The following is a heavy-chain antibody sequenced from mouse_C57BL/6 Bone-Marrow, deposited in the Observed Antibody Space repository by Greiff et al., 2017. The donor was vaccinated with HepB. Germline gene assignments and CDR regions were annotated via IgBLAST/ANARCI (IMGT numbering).Heavy chain of an antibody. CDR3: AREGTYSYYFDY. CDR1: GYTFTSYW. Sequence: VQLQQPGAELVMPGASVKLSCKASGYTFTSYWMHWVKQRPGQGLEWIGEIDPSDSYTNYNQKFKGKSTLTVDKSSSTAYMQLSSLTSEDSAVYYCAREGTYSYYFDYWGQGTTLPVSA. CDR2: IDPSDSYT. D-gene: IGHD2-14*01. V-gene: IGHV1-69*01. J-gene: IGHJ2*01.